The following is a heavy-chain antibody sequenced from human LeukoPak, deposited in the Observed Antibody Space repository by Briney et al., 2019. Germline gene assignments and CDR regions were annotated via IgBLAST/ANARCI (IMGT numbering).Heavy chain of an antibody. D-gene: IGHD1-14*01. Sequence: GASVKVSCKASGFTFTDYYMHWERLAPRQGLEWMGYINPHSGVTSFPQKFRGRVTLTTDTSISAAYMELSSLISDDTAMYYCVREGITKAFDLWGQGALVTVSS. CDR2: INPHSGVT. CDR3: VREGITKAFDL. V-gene: IGHV1-2*02. CDR1: GFTFTDYY. J-gene: IGHJ4*02.